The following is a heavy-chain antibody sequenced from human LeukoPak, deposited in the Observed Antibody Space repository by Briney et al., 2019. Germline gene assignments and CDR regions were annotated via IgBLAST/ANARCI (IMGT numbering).Heavy chain of an antibody. CDR3: ARRRHFSSHREY. J-gene: IGHJ4*02. CDR1: GGSITSSSYY. D-gene: IGHD6-13*01. CDR2: IYYSGTT. V-gene: IGHV4-39*01. Sequence: SETLSLTCTVSGGSITSSSYYWGWIRQPPGKGLEWIGNIYYSGTTYYNPSLQSRVTISVDTSKNQFSLRLSSVTAADTAVYYCARRRHFSSHREYWGQGTLVTVSS.